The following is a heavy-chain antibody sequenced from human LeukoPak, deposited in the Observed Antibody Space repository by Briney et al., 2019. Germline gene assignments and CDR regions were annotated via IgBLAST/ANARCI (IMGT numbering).Heavy chain of an antibody. V-gene: IGHV4-38-2*01. J-gene: IGHJ3*02. D-gene: IGHD2-2*01. CDR2: IYHSGST. Sequence: SETLSLTCAVSGYSISSGYYWGWIRQPPGKGLEWIGGIYHSGSTYYNPSLKSRVTISVDTSKNQFSLKLSSVTAADTAVYYCARPLFYCSSTSCPLNDAFDIWGQGTMVTVSS. CDR1: GYSISSGYY. CDR3: ARPLFYCSSTSCPLNDAFDI.